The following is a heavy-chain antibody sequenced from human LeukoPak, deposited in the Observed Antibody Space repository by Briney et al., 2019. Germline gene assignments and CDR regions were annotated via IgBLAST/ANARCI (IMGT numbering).Heavy chain of an antibody. CDR2: IDPSDSYS. Sequence: GESLRISCKGSGYSFTSYWLSWVRQMPGKGLEWMGRIDPSDSYSNYSPSFQGHVTISADKSISTAYLQWSSLKASDTAMYYCARGGDELLWYWGQGTLVTVSS. CDR3: ARGGDELLWY. J-gene: IGHJ4*02. CDR1: GYSFTSYW. V-gene: IGHV5-10-1*01. D-gene: IGHD2-15*01.